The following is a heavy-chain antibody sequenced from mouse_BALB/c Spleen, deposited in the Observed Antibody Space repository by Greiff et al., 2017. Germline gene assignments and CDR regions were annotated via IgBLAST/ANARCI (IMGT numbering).Heavy chain of an antibody. CDR3: ARLYAMDY. CDR1: GYTFTSYW. J-gene: IGHJ4*01. CDR2: IYPSTGYT. Sequence: VQLQQSGAELAKPGASVKMSCKASGYTFTSYWMHWVKQRPGQGLEWIGYIYPSTGYTEYNQKFKDKATLTADKSSSTAYMQLSSLTSEDSAVYYCARLYAMDYWGQGTSVTVSS. V-gene: IGHV1-7*01.